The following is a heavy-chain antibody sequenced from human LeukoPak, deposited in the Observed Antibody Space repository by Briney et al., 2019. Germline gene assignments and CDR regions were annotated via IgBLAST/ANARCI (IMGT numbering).Heavy chain of an antibody. CDR1: GDSISSSNW. CDR3: ARVDSTSGANFDY. D-gene: IGHD6-13*01. Sequence: SGTLSLTCAVSGDSISSSNWWSWVRQSPGKGLEWIGEIYHSGSTNCNPSLKSRVSISVDKSNNLFSLKLNSVTAADTAVYYCARVDSTSGANFDYWGQGTLVTVPS. J-gene: IGHJ4*02. V-gene: IGHV4-4*02. CDR2: IYHSGST.